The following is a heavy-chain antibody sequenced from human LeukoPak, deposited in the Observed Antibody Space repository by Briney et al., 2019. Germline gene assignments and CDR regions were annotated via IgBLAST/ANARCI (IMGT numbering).Heavy chain of an antibody. J-gene: IGHJ4*02. Sequence: GGSLRLSCAASGFTFSSYWMHWVRQAPGKGLVWVSRINTDGSSTSYADSVKGRFTISRDNAKNTLYLQMNSLRAEDTAVYYCAREFRYSKGDTFDYWGQGTLVTVSS. CDR1: GFTFSSYW. CDR3: AREFRYSKGDTFDY. D-gene: IGHD2-15*01. V-gene: IGHV3-74*01. CDR2: INTDGSST.